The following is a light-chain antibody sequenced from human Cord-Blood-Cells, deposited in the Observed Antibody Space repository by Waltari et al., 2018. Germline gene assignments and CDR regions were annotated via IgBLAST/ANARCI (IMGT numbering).Light chain of an antibody. CDR2: EGS. Sequence: QSALTQRASVSGSPVQSITISCTGTSSDVGRYNLVSWYQQHPGKAPKLMIYEGSKRPSGVSNRFSGSKSGNTASLTISGLQAEDEADYYCCSYAGSSTWVFGGGTKLTVL. CDR1: SSDVGRYNL. J-gene: IGLJ3*02. CDR3: CSYAGSSTWV. V-gene: IGLV2-23*01.